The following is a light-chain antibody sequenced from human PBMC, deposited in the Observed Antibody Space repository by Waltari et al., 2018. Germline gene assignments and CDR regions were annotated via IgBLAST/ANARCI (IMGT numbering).Light chain of an antibody. CDR3: SSYTSVNTR. CDR1: SSDVDGFNF. Sequence: QSALTQPASMSGSPGQSITISCTGTSSDVDGFNFVSWYQQYPGKAPKLIIYDVANRPSGVSHRLAAARSGTTASLTIPGLQAEDEADYYCSSYTSVNTRFGGGTKLTVL. CDR2: DVA. J-gene: IGLJ2*01. V-gene: IGLV2-14*03.